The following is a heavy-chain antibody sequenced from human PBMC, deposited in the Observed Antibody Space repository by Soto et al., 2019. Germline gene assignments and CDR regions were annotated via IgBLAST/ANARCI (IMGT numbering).Heavy chain of an antibody. CDR2: IDPSDSQT. CDR1: GHIFSNYW. CDR3: ARQIYDSDTGPNFQYYFDS. J-gene: IGHJ4*02. V-gene: IGHV5-10-1*01. Sequence: PGESLKISCKGSGHIFSNYWIGWVRQMPGKGLEWMGRIDPSDSQTYYSPSFRGHVTISVTKSITTVFLQWSSLRASDTAMYYCARQIYDSDTGPNFQYYFDSWCQGTPVTVSS. D-gene: IGHD3-22*01.